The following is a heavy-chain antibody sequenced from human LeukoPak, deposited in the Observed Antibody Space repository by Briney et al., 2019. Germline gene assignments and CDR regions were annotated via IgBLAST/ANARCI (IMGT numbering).Heavy chain of an antibody. D-gene: IGHD4-17*01. CDR1: GGSFSGYY. J-gene: IGHJ5*02. CDR3: ARGRNDYGDYGWFDL. Sequence: SEPLSLTCAVYGGSFSGYYWSWIRQPPGKGLEWIGVINHSGSTNYNPSLKSRVTISVDTSKNQFSLKLSSVTAADTAVYYCARGRNDYGDYGWFDLWGQGTLVTVSS. V-gene: IGHV4-34*01. CDR2: INHSGST.